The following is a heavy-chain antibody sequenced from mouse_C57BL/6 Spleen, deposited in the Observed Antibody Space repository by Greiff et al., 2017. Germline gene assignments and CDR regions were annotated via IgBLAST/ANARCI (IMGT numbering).Heavy chain of an antibody. D-gene: IGHD4-1*01. CDR3: ARLQTGTGFDY. CDR2: ISSGGSYT. J-gene: IGHJ2*01. CDR1: GFTFSSYG. Sequence: EVQLQESGGDLVKPGGSLKLSCAASGFTFSSYGMSWVRQTPDKRLEWVATISSGGSYTYYPDSVKGRFTISRDNAKNTLYLQMSSLKSEDTAMYYCARLQTGTGFDYWGQGTTLTVSS. V-gene: IGHV5-6*01.